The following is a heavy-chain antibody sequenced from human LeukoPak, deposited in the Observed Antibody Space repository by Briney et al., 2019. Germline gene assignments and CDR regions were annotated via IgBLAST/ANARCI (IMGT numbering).Heavy chain of an antibody. D-gene: IGHD6-13*01. J-gene: IGHJ3*02. V-gene: IGHV3-30-3*01. Sequence: GGSLRLSCAAAGFTFSSYAMQWVRQARGKGLEWVAVISYDGSNKYYADSVKGRFTISRDNSKNTLYLQMNSLRAEDTAVYYCAREPYSSSRGAFDIWGQGTMVTVSS. CDR2: ISYDGSNK. CDR3: AREPYSSSRGAFDI. CDR1: GFTFSSYA.